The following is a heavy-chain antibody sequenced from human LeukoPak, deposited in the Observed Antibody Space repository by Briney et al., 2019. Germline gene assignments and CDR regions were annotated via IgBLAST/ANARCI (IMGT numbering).Heavy chain of an antibody. CDR1: GFSFSSYG. CDR2: IRYDGSNK. Sequence: GGSLRVSCAASGFSFSSYGMHWVRQAPGKRLEWVAFIRYDGSNKYYADSVKGRFTISRDNSKNTLYLQMNSLRAEDTAVYYCAKGIAVADLFDYWGQGTLVTVSS. D-gene: IGHD6-19*01. CDR3: AKGIAVADLFDY. J-gene: IGHJ4*02. V-gene: IGHV3-30*02.